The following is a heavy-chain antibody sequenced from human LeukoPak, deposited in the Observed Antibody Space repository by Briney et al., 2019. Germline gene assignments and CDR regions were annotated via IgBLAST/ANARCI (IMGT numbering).Heavy chain of an antibody. V-gene: IGHV4-38-2*02. Sequence: SETLSLTCTVSGYSISSGYYWGWIRQPPGKGPEWIGSIYHSGSTYYNPSLKSRVTISVDTSKNQFSLKLSSVTAADTAVYYCARDPSDYGGNGIDYWGQGTLVTVSS. CDR2: IYHSGST. CDR1: GYSISSGYY. J-gene: IGHJ4*02. D-gene: IGHD4-23*01. CDR3: ARDPSDYGGNGIDY.